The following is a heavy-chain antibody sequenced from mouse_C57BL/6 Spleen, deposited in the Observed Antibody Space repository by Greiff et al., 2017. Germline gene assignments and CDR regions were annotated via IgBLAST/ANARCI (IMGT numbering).Heavy chain of an antibody. D-gene: IGHD1-1*01. CDR1: GFTFSSYG. V-gene: IGHV5-6*01. Sequence: EVQGVESGGDLVKPGGSLKLSCAASGFTFSSYGMSWVRQTPDKRLEWVATISSGGSYTYYPDSVKGRFTISRDNAKNTLYLQMSSLKSEDTAMYYCARQGEVLRIWYFDVWGTGTTVTVSS. CDR2: ISSGGSYT. CDR3: ARQGEVLRIWYFDV. J-gene: IGHJ1*03.